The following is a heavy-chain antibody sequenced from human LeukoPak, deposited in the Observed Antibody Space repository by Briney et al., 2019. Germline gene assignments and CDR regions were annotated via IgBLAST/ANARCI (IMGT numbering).Heavy chain of an antibody. Sequence: GGSLRLSCAASGFTFSSYSMNWVRQAPGKGLEWVSSISSSSSYIYYADSVKGRFTISRDNAKNSLYLQMNSLRAEDTAVYYCARSPYHYDSSGSYDYWGQRTLVTVSS. CDR1: GFTFSSYS. V-gene: IGHV3-21*01. J-gene: IGHJ4*02. D-gene: IGHD3-22*01. CDR2: ISSSSSYI. CDR3: ARSPYHYDSSGSYDY.